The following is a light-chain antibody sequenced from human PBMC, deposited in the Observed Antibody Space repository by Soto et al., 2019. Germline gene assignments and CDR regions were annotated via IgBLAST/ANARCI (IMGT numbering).Light chain of an antibody. Sequence: EIVMTQSPGTLSVSPWEGATXSXRAGQGVTTNFAWYQQKSGQSPRLLIYDVSIRATGVPARFSGTGSETDFTLTISGLQSEDSAVYFCQQYNNWPFSFGQGTRLEIK. CDR2: DVS. CDR3: QQYNNWPFS. V-gene: IGKV3-15*01. J-gene: IGKJ5*01. CDR1: QGVTTN.